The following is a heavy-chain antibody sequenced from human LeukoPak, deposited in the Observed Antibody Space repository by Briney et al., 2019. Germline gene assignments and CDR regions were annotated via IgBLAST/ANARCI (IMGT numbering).Heavy chain of an antibody. J-gene: IGHJ4*02. CDR2: VYSADST. D-gene: IGHD3-22*01. V-gene: IGHV3-53*01. CDR1: GFAVSSNY. CDR3: ARMEGSAYYH. Sequence: GSLRLSCAASGFAVSSNYMTWVRQAPGKGLEWVSVVYSADSTYYADSVKGRFTISRDNSKNTLYLQMNSLRAEDTAVYYCARMEGSAYYHWGQGTLVTVSS.